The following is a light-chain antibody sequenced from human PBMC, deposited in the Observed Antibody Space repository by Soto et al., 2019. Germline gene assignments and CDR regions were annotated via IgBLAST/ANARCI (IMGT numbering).Light chain of an antibody. CDR2: NAS. V-gene: IGKV3-15*01. CDR1: QTVRSN. CDR3: QQYNNWPAWT. J-gene: IGKJ1*01. Sequence: EIVMTQSPAALSVSPGERATLSCKASQTVRSNLAWYQQKPGQAPRLLIYNASTRATGIPVRFSGSGSGTDFTLTISSLQSEDFAVYYCQQYNNWPAWTFGQGTKVESK.